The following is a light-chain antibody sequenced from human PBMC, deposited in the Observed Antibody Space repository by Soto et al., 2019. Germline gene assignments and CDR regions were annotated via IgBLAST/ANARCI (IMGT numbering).Light chain of an antibody. CDR2: RTS. Sequence: DIQMTQSPSTLSASVGDRVTIACRASQSVGGWLAWYQQKPGKAPKLLIFRTSDLQSGVPSRFRGSGSETEYTLTISSLQPDDFATYYCQQYHTYWTFRQGTKV. J-gene: IGKJ1*01. CDR3: QQYHTYWT. V-gene: IGKV1-5*03. CDR1: QSVGGW.